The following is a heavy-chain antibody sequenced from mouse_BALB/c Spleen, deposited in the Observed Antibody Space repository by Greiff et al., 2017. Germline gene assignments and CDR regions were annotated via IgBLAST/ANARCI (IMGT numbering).Heavy chain of an antibody. CDR1: GFSLTSYG. CDR2: IWAGGST. V-gene: IGHV2-9*02. Sequence: VKLMESGPGLVAPSQSLSITCTVSGFSLTSYGVHWVRQPPGKGLEWLGVIWAGGSTNYNSALMSRLSISKDNSKSQVFLKMNSLQTDDTAMYYCARDQPMNAMDYWGQGTSVTVSS. D-gene: IGHD2-3*01. J-gene: IGHJ4*01. CDR3: ARDQPMNAMDY.